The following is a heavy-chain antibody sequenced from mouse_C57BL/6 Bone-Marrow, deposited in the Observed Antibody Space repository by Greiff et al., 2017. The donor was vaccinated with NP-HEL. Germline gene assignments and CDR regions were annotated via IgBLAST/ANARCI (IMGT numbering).Heavy chain of an antibody. J-gene: IGHJ4*01. CDR2: IYPGDGDT. CDR3: ARGRGNYAMDY. Sequence: QVQLQQSGPELVKPGASVKISCKASGYAFSSSWMNWVKQRPGKGLEWIGRIYPGDGDTNYNGKFKGKATLTADKSSSTAYMQLSSLTSKDSAVYFCARGRGNYAMDYWGQGTSVTVSS. V-gene: IGHV1-82*01. CDR1: GYAFSSSW.